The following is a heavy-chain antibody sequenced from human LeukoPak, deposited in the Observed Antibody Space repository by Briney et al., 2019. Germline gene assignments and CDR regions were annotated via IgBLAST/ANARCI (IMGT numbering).Heavy chain of an antibody. Sequence: PGGSLRLPCAASGFTFSSYRRNWVRQAPGKGLEWVSSIGTSGRYIYYTDSVKGSFTRSRANSTITRDLQMKSLRAEDTAVYYCARGPSGYHNTGGQGTLVTVSS. CDR3: ARGPSGYHNT. D-gene: IGHD5-12*01. CDR1: GFTFSSYR. CDR2: IGTSGRYI. J-gene: IGHJ4*02. V-gene: IGHV3-21*01.